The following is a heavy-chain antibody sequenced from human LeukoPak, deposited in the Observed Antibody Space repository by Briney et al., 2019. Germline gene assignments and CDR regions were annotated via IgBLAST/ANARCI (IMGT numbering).Heavy chain of an antibody. Sequence: ASVKVSCKASGGTFSSYAISWVRQAPGQGLEWMGGIIPTFGTANYAQKFQGRVTITADESTSTAYMELSSLRSEDTAVYYCASSGRRQWLVLPFDYWGQGTLVTVSS. V-gene: IGHV1-69*01. J-gene: IGHJ4*02. CDR3: ASSGRRQWLVLPFDY. CDR1: GGTFSSYA. D-gene: IGHD6-19*01. CDR2: IIPTFGTA.